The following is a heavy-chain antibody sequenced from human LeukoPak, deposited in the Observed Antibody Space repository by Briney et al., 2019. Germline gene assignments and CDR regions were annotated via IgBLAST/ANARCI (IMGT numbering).Heavy chain of an antibody. V-gene: IGHV4-39*07. D-gene: IGHD2-15*01. CDR3: ARGGYCSGGSCYSGYFDL. CDR2: IYYSGST. J-gene: IGHJ2*01. Sequence: SETLSLTCTVSGGSISSSSYYWGWIRQPPGKGLEWIGSIYYSGSTYYNPSLKSRVTISVDTSKNQFSLKLSSVTAADTAVYYCARGGYCSGGSCYSGYFDLWGRGTLVTVSS. CDR1: GGSISSSSYY.